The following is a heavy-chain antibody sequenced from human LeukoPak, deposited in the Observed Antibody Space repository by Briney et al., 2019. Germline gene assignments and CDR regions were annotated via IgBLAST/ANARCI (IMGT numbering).Heavy chain of an antibody. Sequence: PGGSLRLSCAASGFTFSSYGMHWVRQAPGKGLEWVAVIWFDGSNKYYADSVKGRFTISRDDSKNTLYLQVNSLRAEDTAVYYCARAPTLADLDYWGQGTLVTVSS. J-gene: IGHJ4*02. CDR3: ARAPTLADLDY. D-gene: IGHD6-19*01. CDR2: IWFDGSNK. V-gene: IGHV3-33*01. CDR1: GFTFSSYG.